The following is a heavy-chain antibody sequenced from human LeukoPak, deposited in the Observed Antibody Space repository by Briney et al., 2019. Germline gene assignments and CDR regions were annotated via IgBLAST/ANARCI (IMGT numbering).Heavy chain of an antibody. V-gene: IGHV3-53*01. J-gene: IGHJ4*02. CDR2: IYTGDTT. Sequence: PGGSLRLPCAISGFSVGGTHMSWVRQAPGKGLEWVSAIYTGDTTYYADSVQGRFTVSRDNSQNILYLHMNNLRAEDTAVYYCARDTATTGGGLDSWGQGTLVTVSS. CDR3: ARDTATTGGGLDS. CDR1: GFSVGGTH. D-gene: IGHD1-1*01.